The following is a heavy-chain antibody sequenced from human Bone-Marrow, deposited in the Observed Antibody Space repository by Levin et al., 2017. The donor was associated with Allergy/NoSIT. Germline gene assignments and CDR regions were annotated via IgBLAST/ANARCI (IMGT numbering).Heavy chain of an antibody. D-gene: IGHD6-13*01. J-gene: IGHJ4*02. V-gene: IGHV2-70*01. CDR2: IEWDNDK. CDR3: ARAKGGASAPNDY. CDR1: GFSVSPSGMC. Sequence: SGPTLVKPTQTLTLTCSLSGFSVSPSGMCVSWIRQPPGKALEWLALIEWDNDKYYNTSLKTRLTISKDTSKNQVVLTMTNMDPVDTATYYCARAKGGASAPNDYWGQGTLVTVSS.